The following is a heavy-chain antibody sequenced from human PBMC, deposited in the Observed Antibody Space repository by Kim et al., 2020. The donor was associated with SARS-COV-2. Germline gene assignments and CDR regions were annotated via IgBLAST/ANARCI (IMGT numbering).Heavy chain of an antibody. CDR1: GGSISSSSYY. CDR2: IYYSGST. V-gene: IGHV4-39*01. J-gene: IGHJ5*02. Sequence: SETLSLTCTVSGGSISSSSYYWGWIRQPPGQGLEWIGSIYYSGSTYYNPSLKSRVTISVDTSKNQFSLKLSPVTAADTAVYYCARHVRDYYDSKNFGPGYWFDPWGEGTLVTVSS. D-gene: IGHD3-22*01. CDR3: ARHVRDYYDSKNFGPGYWFDP.